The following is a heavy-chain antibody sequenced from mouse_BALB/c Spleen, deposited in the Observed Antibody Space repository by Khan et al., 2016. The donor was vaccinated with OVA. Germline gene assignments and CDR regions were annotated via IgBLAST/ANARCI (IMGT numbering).Heavy chain of an antibody. J-gene: IGHJ2*01. D-gene: IGHD1-1*01. Sequence: VQLQQSGPELVKPGASVKVSCKASGYSFTDYNMFWVKQSHGKSLEWIGYIDPYNGGTSYNQKFKGKATLTVDKASSTAFMHLSSLTSEDSAVLYCARTDYYGSSYYFDYWGQGTTLTVSS. CDR2: IDPYNGGT. CDR1: GYSFTDYN. V-gene: IGHV1S135*01. CDR3: ARTDYYGSSYYFDY.